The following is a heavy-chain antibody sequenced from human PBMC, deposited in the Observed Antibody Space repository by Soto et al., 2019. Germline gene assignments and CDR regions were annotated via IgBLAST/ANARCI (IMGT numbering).Heavy chain of an antibody. CDR3: ARASYDYIWGSYRLSYFDY. CDR1: GGSFSGYY. D-gene: IGHD3-16*02. CDR2: INHSGST. Sequence: PSETLSLTCAVYGGSFSGYYWSWIRQPPGKGLEWIGEINHSGSTNYNPSLKSRVTISVDTSKNQFSLKLSSVTAADTAVYYCARASYDYIWGSYRLSYFDYWGQGTLVTVSS. V-gene: IGHV4-34*01. J-gene: IGHJ4*02.